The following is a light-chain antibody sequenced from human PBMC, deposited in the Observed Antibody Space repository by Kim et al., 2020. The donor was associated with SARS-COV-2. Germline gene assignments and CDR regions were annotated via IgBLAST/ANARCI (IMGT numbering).Light chain of an antibody. CDR3: QQYGSSLIT. V-gene: IGKV3-20*01. CDR1: QSVSSIY. J-gene: IGKJ5*01. Sequence: SPGERAPLPGRASQSVSSIYLAWYQKRPGQAPRLLIYDASSSATGIPDRCSGSGAGTDFTLTISRLEPEGFAVYFCQQYGSSLITFGQGTRLEIK. CDR2: DAS.